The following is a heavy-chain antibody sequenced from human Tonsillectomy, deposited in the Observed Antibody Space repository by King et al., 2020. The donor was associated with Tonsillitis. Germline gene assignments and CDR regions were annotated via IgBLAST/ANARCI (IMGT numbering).Heavy chain of an antibody. D-gene: IGHD3-22*01. CDR3: ARHRRRRSITMIVVVGNWFDP. V-gene: IGHV4-39*01. J-gene: IGHJ5*02. CDR1: GGSISSSSYY. CDR2: TYYSGST. Sequence: QLQESGPGLVKPSETLSLTCTVSGGSISSSSYYWGWIRQPPGKGLEWIGSTYYSGSTYYNPYLKSRVTISVDTSKKQFSLKLSSVTAADTAVYYCARHRRRRSITMIVVVGNWFDPWGQGTLVTVSS.